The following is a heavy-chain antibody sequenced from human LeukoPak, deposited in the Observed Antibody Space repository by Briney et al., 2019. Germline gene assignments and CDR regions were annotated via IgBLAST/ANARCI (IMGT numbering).Heavy chain of an antibody. CDR3: ARGKEPVAGSLSHFDY. D-gene: IGHD6-19*01. J-gene: IGHJ4*02. Sequence: GGSLRLSCAASGFTFSSYAMHWVRQAPGKGLEWVAFIRYDGSNKYYADSVKGRFTISRDNAKNSLYLQMNSLRAEDTAVYYCARGKEPVAGSLSHFDYWGQGTLVTVSS. CDR1: GFTFSSYA. V-gene: IGHV3-30*02. CDR2: IRYDGSNK.